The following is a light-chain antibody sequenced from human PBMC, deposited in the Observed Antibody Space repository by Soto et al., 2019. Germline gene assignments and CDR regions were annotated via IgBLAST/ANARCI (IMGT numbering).Light chain of an antibody. CDR2: LNSDGSH. V-gene: IGLV4-69*01. Sequence: QLVLTQSPSASASLGASVKLTCTLSSGHSSYAIAWHQQQPEKGPRYLMKLNSDGSHSKGDGIPDRFSGSSSGAERYLTISSLQSEDEADYYCQTWGTGIQVFGGGTKVNVL. J-gene: IGLJ2*01. CDR3: QTWGTGIQV. CDR1: SGHSSYA.